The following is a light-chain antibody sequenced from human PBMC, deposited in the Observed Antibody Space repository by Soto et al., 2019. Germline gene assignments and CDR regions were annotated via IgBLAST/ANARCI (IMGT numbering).Light chain of an antibody. J-gene: IGKJ4*01. CDR3: QHYVNWPLT. CDR1: QRVSSNY. CDR2: GVS. Sequence: EIVLTQSPGTLSLSPGERATLSCRASQRVSSNYLAWYQQKPGQAPRLLIYGVSGRPTGIPDRFSGSGSGTEFTLTISRLEPEDFAVYYCQHYVNWPLTFGGGTKVESK. V-gene: IGKV3-20*01.